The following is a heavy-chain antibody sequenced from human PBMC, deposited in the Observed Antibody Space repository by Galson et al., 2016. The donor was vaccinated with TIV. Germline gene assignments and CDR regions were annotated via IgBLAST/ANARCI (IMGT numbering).Heavy chain of an antibody. CDR1: GGSISSYY. D-gene: IGHD2/OR15-2a*01. J-gene: IGHJ2*01. V-gene: IGHV4-59*01. Sequence: ETLSLTCTVSGGSISSYYWSWIRQPPGKELEWIGFIHHSGSTNYKPSLKSRVTVSVDTSKNQFSLQLRSATAADTAIYYCARVMSATLSFFDLWGRGTLVTVSS. CDR2: IHHSGST. CDR3: ARVMSATLSFFDL.